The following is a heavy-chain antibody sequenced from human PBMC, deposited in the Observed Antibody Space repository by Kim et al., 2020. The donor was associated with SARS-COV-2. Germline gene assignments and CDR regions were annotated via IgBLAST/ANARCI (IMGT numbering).Heavy chain of an antibody. D-gene: IGHD6-19*01. CDR1: GYTFTAYF. Sequence: ASVKVSCKASGYTFTAYFIHWVRQAPGQGLEWMGRINPNSGDTRYAQKFQGRVVMTRDTSTSTVSMEVNSLRSDDTAVYFCARDRTFIWYFSGWSDAVDLWGQGTVVTVSS. V-gene: IGHV1-2*06. CDR2: INPNSGDT. J-gene: IGHJ3*01. CDR3: ARDRTFIWYFSGWSDAVDL.